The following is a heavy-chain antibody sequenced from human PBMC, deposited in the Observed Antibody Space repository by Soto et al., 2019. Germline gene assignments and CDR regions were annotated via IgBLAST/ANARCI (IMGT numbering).Heavy chain of an antibody. CDR1: GFSLNTYA. CDR2: ITSDGLTT. D-gene: IGHD4-17*01. V-gene: IGHV3-64D*06. Sequence: EVQLVESGGGLVQPGGSLRLSCSASGFSLNTYAMHWVRQAPGKGLEWVSDITSDGLTTYYTDSVKARFTISRDKSKNTVFLQMTSLGPEDTAIYYCVKGAAATVTAPWFDPWGQGTLVTVSA. J-gene: IGHJ5*02. CDR3: VKGAAATVTAPWFDP.